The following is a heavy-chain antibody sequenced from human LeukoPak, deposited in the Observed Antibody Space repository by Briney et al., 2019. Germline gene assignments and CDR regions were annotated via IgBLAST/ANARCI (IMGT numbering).Heavy chain of an antibody. J-gene: IGHJ4*02. CDR3: ARDFMTTANS. CDR1: GFTFTRSA. CDR2: IVVGSDNT. D-gene: IGHD4-17*01. Sequence: SVKVSCKASGFTFTRSAMHWVRQARGQRLEWIGWIVVGSDNTNYAQKFQERVTITRDMSTSTVYMELSSLRFEDTAVYYCARDFMTTANSWGQGTLVTVSS. V-gene: IGHV1-58*02.